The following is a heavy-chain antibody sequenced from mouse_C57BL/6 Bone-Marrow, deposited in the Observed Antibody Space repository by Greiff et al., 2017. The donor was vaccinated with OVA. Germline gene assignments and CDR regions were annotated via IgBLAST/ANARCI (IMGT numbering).Heavy chain of an antibody. CDR1: GFNIKDDY. Sequence: VQLQQSGAELVRPGASVKLSCTASGFNIKDDYMHWVKQRPEQGLEWIGWIDPENGDTEYASKFQGKATITADTSSNTAYLQLSSLTSEDTAVYYCTTRYYGSSCYFDVWGTGTTVTVSS. V-gene: IGHV14-4*01. J-gene: IGHJ1*03. D-gene: IGHD1-1*01. CDR3: TTRYYGSSCYFDV. CDR2: IDPENGDT.